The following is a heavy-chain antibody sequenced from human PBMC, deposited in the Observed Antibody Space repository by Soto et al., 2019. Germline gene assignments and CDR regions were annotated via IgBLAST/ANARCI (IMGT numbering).Heavy chain of an antibody. V-gene: IGHV4-34*01. CDR3: AREKRYKWQHVDFDY. J-gene: IGHJ4*02. CDR2: INHSGST. Sequence: QVQLQQWGAGLLKPSETLSLNCAVYGGSFSGCYWSWIRQPPGKGLEWIGEINHSGSTNYNPSLKSRVTISVDTSKNQFSLQLSSVTAADTAVYYCAREKRYKWQHVDFDYWGQGTLVTVSS. CDR1: GGSFSGCY. D-gene: IGHD1-20*01.